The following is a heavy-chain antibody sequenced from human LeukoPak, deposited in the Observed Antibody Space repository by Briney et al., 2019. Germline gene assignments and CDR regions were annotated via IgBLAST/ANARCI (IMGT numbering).Heavy chain of an antibody. CDR1: GYTFTSYG. CDR2: ISAYNGNT. V-gene: IGHV1-18*01. J-gene: IGHJ4*02. Sequence: ASVKVSCKASGYTFTSYGISWVRQAPGQGLEWMGWISAYNGNTNYAQKLQGRVTMTTDTSTSTAYMELRSLRSDDTAVYYCAVVVVAATGYYFDYWSQGTLVTVSS. CDR3: AVVVVAATGYYFDY. D-gene: IGHD2-15*01.